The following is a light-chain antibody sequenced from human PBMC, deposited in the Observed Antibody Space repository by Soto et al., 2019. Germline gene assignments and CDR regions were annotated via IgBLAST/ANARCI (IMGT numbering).Light chain of an antibody. J-gene: IGKJ2*01. CDR3: QQSYSSPYT. V-gene: IGKV1-39*01. CDR2: GAS. Sequence: DIQMTQSPSSLSASVGDRVTITCRASQSISTYLNWYQHKSGKAPNLLIYGASRLQSGVPSRFSGRGSGTDFTLAINSQQPEDFATYYCQQSYSSPYTFGQRTKMEIK. CDR1: QSISTY.